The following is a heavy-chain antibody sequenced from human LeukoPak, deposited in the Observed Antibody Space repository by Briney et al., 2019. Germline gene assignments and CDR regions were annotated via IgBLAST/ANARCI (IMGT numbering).Heavy chain of an antibody. V-gene: IGHV3-23*01. CDR3: AKAKPHCSGGSCPLYFDY. CDR1: GFTFSSYA. CDR2: ISGSGGST. J-gene: IGHJ4*02. Sequence: GGSLRLSCAASGFTFSSYAMSWVRQAPGKGLEWVPAISGSGGSTYYADSVKGRFTISRDNSKNTLYLQMNSLRAEDTAVYYCAKAKPHCSGGSCPLYFDYWGQGTLVTVSS. D-gene: IGHD2-15*01.